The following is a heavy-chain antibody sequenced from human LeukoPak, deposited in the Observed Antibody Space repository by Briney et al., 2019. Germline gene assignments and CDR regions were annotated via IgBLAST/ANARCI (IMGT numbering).Heavy chain of an antibody. CDR3: ARLRRYCSSTSCPRGVFDI. Sequence: PSETLSLTCTVSGGSISSSSYYWGWIRQPPGKGLEWIGSIYYSGSTYYNPSLKSRVTISVDTSKNQFSRKLSSVTAADTAVYYCARLRRYCSSTSCPRGVFDIWGQGTMVTVSS. J-gene: IGHJ3*02. V-gene: IGHV4-39*01. CDR1: GGSISSSSYY. D-gene: IGHD2-2*01. CDR2: IYYSGST.